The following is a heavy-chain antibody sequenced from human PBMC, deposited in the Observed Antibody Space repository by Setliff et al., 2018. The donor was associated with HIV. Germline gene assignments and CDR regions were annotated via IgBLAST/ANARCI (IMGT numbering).Heavy chain of an antibody. Sequence: SETLSLTCAMYGDSFGDFYWNWIRQAPGKGLEWIVELNDRGHINYNPSLKSRVTISQDTSKSQFSLRMTSVTAADTAVYYCAIFFVTSVTTQDHWGQGTLVTVSS. D-gene: IGHD4-17*01. V-gene: IGHV4-34*01. J-gene: IGHJ4*02. CDR2: LNDRGHI. CDR1: GDSFGDFY. CDR3: AIFFVTSVTTQDH.